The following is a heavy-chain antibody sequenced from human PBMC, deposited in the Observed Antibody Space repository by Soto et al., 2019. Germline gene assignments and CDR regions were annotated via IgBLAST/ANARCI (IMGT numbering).Heavy chain of an antibody. J-gene: IGHJ4*02. CDR2: IKQDGSEK. V-gene: IGHV3-7*03. CDR3: VRDQFFVVPGVFDY. Sequence: EVQLVESGGGLVQPGGSLRLSCAASGFTFSSYWMSWVRQAPGKGLEWVANIKQDGSEKYYVDSVKGRFTISRDNAKNSLYLQMNSLRAEDTAVYYCVRDQFFVVPGVFDYWGQGTLVTVSS. CDR1: GFTFSSYW. D-gene: IGHD2-15*01.